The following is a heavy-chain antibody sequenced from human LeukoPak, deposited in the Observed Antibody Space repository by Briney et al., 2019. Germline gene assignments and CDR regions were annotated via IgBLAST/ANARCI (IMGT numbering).Heavy chain of an antibody. Sequence: GGSLRLSCAASGFTFSSYWMNWVRQAPGKGLEWVANIKQDGSEKYYVDSVKGRFTISRDNAKNSLYLQMNSLRAEDTAVYYCARELLGHGYNSGDFYYWGQGTLVTVSS. V-gene: IGHV3-7*01. CDR3: ARELLGHGYNSGDFYY. CDR2: IKQDGSEK. J-gene: IGHJ4*02. D-gene: IGHD5-24*01. CDR1: GFTFSSYW.